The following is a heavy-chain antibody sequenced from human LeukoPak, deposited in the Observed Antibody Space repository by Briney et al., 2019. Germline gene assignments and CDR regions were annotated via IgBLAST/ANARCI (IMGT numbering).Heavy chain of an antibody. CDR2: IGTAGDT. CDR1: GFTFSSYD. Sequence: PGGSLRLSCAASGFTFSSYDMHWVRQATGKGLEWVSAIGTAGDTYYPGSVKGRFTISRENAKNSLYLQMNSLRAGDTAVYYCARGPEARPGNYYYMDVWGKGTTVTVSS. D-gene: IGHD1-1*01. CDR3: ARGPEARPGNYYYMDV. J-gene: IGHJ6*03. V-gene: IGHV3-13*01.